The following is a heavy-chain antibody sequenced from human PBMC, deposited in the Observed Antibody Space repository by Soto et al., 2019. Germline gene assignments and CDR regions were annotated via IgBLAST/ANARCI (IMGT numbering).Heavy chain of an antibody. CDR3: ARASGSGDGGAFDI. D-gene: IGHD3-10*01. V-gene: IGHV3-53*01. Sequence: EVQLVESGGGLIQPGGSLRLSCAASGFTVSSNYLSWVRQAPGKGLEWVSVIYSGGSTYYADSVKGRFTISRDNSKNTRYFQMNSLRAEDMAVDYCARASGSGDGGAFDIWGQGTMVTVSS. CDR2: IYSGGST. J-gene: IGHJ3*02. CDR1: GFTVSSNY.